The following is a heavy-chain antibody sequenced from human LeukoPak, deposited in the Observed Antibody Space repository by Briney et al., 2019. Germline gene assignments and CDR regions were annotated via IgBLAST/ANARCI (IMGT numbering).Heavy chain of an antibody. V-gene: IGHV3-23*01. J-gene: IGHJ4*02. D-gene: IGHD1-7*01. Sequence: GGSLRLSCAASGFTFSSFAMNWVRQAPGKGLKWVSSISGSGDNTYYADSVKGRFTISRDNSKNTLYLQMNSLRAEDTAVYHCARDRGTTRGGGLDYWGQGTLATVPS. CDR1: GFTFSSFA. CDR3: ARDRGTTRGGGLDY. CDR2: ISGSGDNT.